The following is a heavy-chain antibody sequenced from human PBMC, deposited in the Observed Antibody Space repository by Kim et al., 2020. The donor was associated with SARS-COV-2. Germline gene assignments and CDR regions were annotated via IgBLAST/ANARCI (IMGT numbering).Heavy chain of an antibody. V-gene: IGHV7-4-1*02. CDR3: ARDLGYCSGGSCYHRGGIFDY. Sequence: ASVKVSCKASGYTFTSYAMNWVRQAPGQGLEWMGWINTNTGNPTYAQGFTGRFVFSLDTSVSTAYLQISSLKAEDTAVYYCARDLGYCSGGSCYHRGGIFDYWGQGTLVTVSS. CDR1: GYTFTSYA. CDR2: INTNTGNP. J-gene: IGHJ4*02. D-gene: IGHD2-15*01.